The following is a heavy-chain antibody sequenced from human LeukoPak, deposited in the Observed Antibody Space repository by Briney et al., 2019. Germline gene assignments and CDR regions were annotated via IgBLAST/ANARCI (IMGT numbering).Heavy chain of an antibody. CDR1: GGSISSYY. J-gene: IGHJ5*02. CDR2: IYTSGSS. V-gene: IGHV4-4*07. D-gene: IGHD3-10*01. Sequence: SETLSLTCTVSGGSISSYYWSWIRQPAGKGLEWIGRIYTSGSSNYNPSLKSRVTMSVDTSKNQFSLKLSSVTAADTAVYYCARDAEITMVRGVPFDLWGQGTLVTVSS. CDR3: ARDAEITMVRGVPFDL.